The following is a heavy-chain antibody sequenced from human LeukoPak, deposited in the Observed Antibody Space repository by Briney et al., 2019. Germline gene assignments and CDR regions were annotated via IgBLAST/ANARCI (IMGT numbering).Heavy chain of an antibody. CDR3: ARLRWPRGGRSSFDY. J-gene: IGHJ4*02. CDR2: VNPYDSDT. D-gene: IGHD3-10*01. CDR1: GYIFTTYW. Sequence: GESLKISLKGSGYIFTTYWIGWVRQMPGKGLEWMGSVNPYDSDTIYSPSFQGQVTISDDESITNAYPQWSSMKASDTAMYYCARLRWPRGGRSSFDYWGQGALVPVSS. V-gene: IGHV5-51*01.